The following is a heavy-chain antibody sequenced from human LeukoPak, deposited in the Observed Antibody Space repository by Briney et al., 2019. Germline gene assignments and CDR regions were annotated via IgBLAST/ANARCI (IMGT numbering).Heavy chain of an antibody. CDR1: GFTFDNYG. D-gene: IGHD2/OR15-2a*01. V-gene: IGHV3-23*01. Sequence: GGSLRLSCAASGFTFDNYGMSWVRQAPGKGLEWVTTISSDGANTHYADTVKGRFTISRDNSKNSVFLQMNSLRVEDTARYYWAKEVGPGAFYAHWGRGTQVPVSS. CDR2: ISSDGANT. J-gene: IGHJ4*02. CDR3: AKEVGPGAFYAH.